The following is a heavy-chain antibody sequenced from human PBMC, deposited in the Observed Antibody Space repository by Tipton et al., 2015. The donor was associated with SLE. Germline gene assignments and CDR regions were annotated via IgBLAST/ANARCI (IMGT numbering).Heavy chain of an antibody. D-gene: IGHD3/OR15-3a*01. J-gene: IGHJ4*02. Sequence: TLSLTCTVSGGSITSGSFYWNWIRQPAGKGLEWIGCMYTSGSTNYNPSLKSRVTISVDTSKNQFSLKLSSVTAADTAVYYCAREVYDFRRWGCFDDWGQGTLVTGSS. CDR3: AREVYDFRRWGCFDD. CDR1: GGSITSGSFY. CDR2: MYTSGST. V-gene: IGHV4-61*02.